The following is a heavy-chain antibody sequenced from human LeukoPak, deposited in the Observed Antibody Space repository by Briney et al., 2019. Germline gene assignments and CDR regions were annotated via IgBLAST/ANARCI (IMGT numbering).Heavy chain of an antibody. CDR2: IYPGDSDT. CDR1: GSIFTSYW. J-gene: IGHJ4*02. CDR3: ARSTGYAFSYIDF. V-gene: IGHV5-51*01. D-gene: IGHD1-1*01. Sequence: KPGASLLISCQASGSIFTSYWIDWVRQVPGKGLEWMGIIYPGDSDTRYNPSFQGQVTISVDKSIATAYLQWSSLKASDTAIYYCARSTGYAFSYIDFWAQGTLVTVSS.